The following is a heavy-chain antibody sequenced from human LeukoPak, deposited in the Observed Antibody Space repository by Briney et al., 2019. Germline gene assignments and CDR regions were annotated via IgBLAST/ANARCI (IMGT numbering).Heavy chain of an antibody. J-gene: IGHJ4*02. Sequence: ASVKVSCKASGYTFTSYGISWVRQAPGQGLEWMGWISAYNGNTNYAQKLQGRVTMTTDTSTSTAYMELSSLRSEDTAVYYCARDVYCSSTTCSYYFDYWGQGTLVTVSS. CDR3: ARDVYCSSTTCSYYFDY. CDR2: ISAYNGNT. CDR1: GYTFTSYG. D-gene: IGHD2-2*01. V-gene: IGHV1-18*01.